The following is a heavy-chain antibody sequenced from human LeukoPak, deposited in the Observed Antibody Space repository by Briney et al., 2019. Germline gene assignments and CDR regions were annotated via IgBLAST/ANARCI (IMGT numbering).Heavy chain of an antibody. Sequence: PSETLSLTCAVYGGSFSDYYWNWIRQPPGKGLEWIGEINHSGSTNYNPSLKSRVTMSVDTFKNQFSLTLSSVTAADTPVYYCAKEQDFETRGYYLGYGGHGPLVPVSS. CDR1: GGSFSDYY. CDR2: INHSGST. CDR3: AKEQDFETRGYYLGY. D-gene: IGHD3-22*01. V-gene: IGHV4-34*01. J-gene: IGHJ4*01.